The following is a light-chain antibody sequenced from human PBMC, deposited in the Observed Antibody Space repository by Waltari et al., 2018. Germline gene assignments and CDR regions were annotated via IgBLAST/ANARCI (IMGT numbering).Light chain of an antibody. CDR2: LNSDGSH. V-gene: IGLV4-69*01. Sequence: QLVVSESPSASAPPGASAKLTCTLTSGHWTFGIAGHQQQPGKGPRYLMSLNSDGSHSRGDGIPDRFSGSSSGTERYLTISSLESEDEADYYCETWDTAIHVFGGGTKLTVI. J-gene: IGLJ3*02. CDR3: ETWDTAIHV. CDR1: SGHWTFG.